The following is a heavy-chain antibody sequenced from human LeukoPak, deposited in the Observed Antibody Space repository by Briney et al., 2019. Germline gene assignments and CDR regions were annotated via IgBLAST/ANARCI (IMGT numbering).Heavy chain of an antibody. V-gene: IGHV4-59*08. D-gene: IGHD5-12*01. CDR2: IYYSGST. Sequence: PSETRSLTCTVSGGSISSYYWSWIRQPPGKGLEWIGYIYYSGSTNYNPSLKSRVTISVDTSKNQFSLKLSSVTAADTAVYYCARLGGGYSGYEIDYWGQGTLVTVSS. J-gene: IGHJ4*02. CDR1: GGSISSYY. CDR3: ARLGGGYSGYEIDY.